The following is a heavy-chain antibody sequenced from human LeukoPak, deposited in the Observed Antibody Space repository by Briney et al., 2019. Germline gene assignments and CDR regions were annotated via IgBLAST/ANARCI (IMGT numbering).Heavy chain of an antibody. CDR1: GGSISSSSYY. J-gene: IGHJ4*02. V-gene: IGHV4-39*01. CDR2: IYYSGGT. D-gene: IGHD2-21*02. CDR3: ALAYCGGDCYWPNYFDY. Sequence: SETLSLTCTVSGGSISSSSYYWGWIRQPPGKGLEWIGSIYYSGGTYSNPSLKSRVTISVDTSKNQFSLKLSSVTAADTAVYYCALAYCGGDCYWPNYFDYWGQGTLVTVSS.